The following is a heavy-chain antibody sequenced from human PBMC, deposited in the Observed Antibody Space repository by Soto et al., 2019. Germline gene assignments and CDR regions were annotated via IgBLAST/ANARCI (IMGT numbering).Heavy chain of an antibody. V-gene: IGHV4-59*01. D-gene: IGHD6-13*01. CDR1: GGSISSYY. J-gene: IGHJ6*01. CDR3: ARDRIAAAGTGVYYYYGMDG. Sequence: SETLSLTCTVSGGSISSYYWSWIRQPPGKGLEWIGYIYYSGSTNYNPSLKSRVTISVDTSKNQFSLKLSSVTAADTAVYYCARDRIAAAGTGVYYYYGMDGW. CDR2: IYYSGST.